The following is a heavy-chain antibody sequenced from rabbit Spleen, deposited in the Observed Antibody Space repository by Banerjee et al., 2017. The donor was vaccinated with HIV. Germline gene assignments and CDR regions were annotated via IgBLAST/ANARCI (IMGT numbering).Heavy chain of an antibody. Sequence: QEQLVESGGGLVQPEGSLKLSCTASGFSFSGRYWISWVRQAPEKGLEWIADIFTGSSGTTYYASWARGRFTGSKTSSTTVTLQMTSLTAADTATYFCARDGDDAGYDFFLWGQGTLVTVS. J-gene: IGHJ4*01. CDR1: GFSFSGRYW. CDR2: IFTGSSGTT. V-gene: IGHV1S45*01. CDR3: ARDGDDAGYDFFL. D-gene: IGHD3-1*01.